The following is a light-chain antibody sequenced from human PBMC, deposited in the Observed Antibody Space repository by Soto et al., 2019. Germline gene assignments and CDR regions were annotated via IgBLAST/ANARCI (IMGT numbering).Light chain of an antibody. CDR2: DAS. V-gene: IGKV1-33*01. J-gene: IGKJ4*01. CDR3: QQYDNLPPLT. CDR1: QYIINY. Sequence: DIQMTQSPSSLSASEGDRVTITCQASQYIINYLNWYQQKPGKAPKLLIYDASNLETGVPSRFSGSGSGTDFTFTISSLQPEDIATYYCQQYDNLPPLTFGGGTKVDIK.